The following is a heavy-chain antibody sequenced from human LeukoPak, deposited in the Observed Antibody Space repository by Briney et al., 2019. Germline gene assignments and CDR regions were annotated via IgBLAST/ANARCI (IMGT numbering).Heavy chain of an antibody. D-gene: IGHD6-6*01. Sequence: AASVKVSCKASGGTFSSYAISWVRQAPGQGLEWMGRIIPTLGIANYAQKFRGRVTITADKSTSTAYMELSSLRSEDTAVYYCARSAPMSRKMSDFQQLDAGSNDYWGQGTLVTVSS. CDR1: GGTFSSYA. CDR3: ARSAPMSRKMSDFQQLDAGSNDY. J-gene: IGHJ4*02. V-gene: IGHV1-69*04. CDR2: IIPTLGIA.